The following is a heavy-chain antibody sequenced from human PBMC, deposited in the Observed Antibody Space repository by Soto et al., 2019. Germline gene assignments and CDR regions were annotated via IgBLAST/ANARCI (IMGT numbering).Heavy chain of an antibody. Sequence: SETLSLTCAVPGGSISSSNWWSWVRQPPGKGLEWIGEIYHSGSTNYNPSLKSRVTISVDKSKNQFSLKLSSVTAADTAVYYCARREFDGSYRRDYYYGMDVWGQGTTVTVSS. D-gene: IGHD1-26*01. J-gene: IGHJ6*02. V-gene: IGHV4-4*02. CDR2: IYHSGST. CDR1: GGSISSSNW. CDR3: ARREFDGSYRRDYYYGMDV.